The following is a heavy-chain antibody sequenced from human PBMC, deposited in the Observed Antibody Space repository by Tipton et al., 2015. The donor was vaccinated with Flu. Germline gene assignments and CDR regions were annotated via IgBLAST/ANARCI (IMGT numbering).Heavy chain of an antibody. CDR3: VRAIAAAGSR. D-gene: IGHD6-13*01. CDR1: EFTFISYW. CDR2: VDHDGSGT. Sequence: GSLRLSCAASEFTFISYWMHWVRQAPGKGLMWVSRVDHDGSGTAYADSVRGRFTITRDNARNTLYLEMNSLRVEDTAVYYCVRAIAAAGSRWGQGTLVTVSS. V-gene: IGHV3-74*01. J-gene: IGHJ4*02.